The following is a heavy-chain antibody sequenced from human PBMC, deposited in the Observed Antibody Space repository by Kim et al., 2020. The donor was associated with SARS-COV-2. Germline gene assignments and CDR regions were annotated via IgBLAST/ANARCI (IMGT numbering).Heavy chain of an antibody. D-gene: IGHD6-13*01. CDR3: ARLTIAVAAGTDY. J-gene: IGHJ4*02. Sequence: YSPSFQGQVPISADRSNSTAYLQWRSLRASDTAMYYCARLTIAVAAGTDYWGQGTLVTVSS. V-gene: IGHV5-51*01.